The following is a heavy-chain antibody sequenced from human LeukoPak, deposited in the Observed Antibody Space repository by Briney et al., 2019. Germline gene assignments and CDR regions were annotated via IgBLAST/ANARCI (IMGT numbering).Heavy chain of an antibody. V-gene: IGHV4-38-2*02. CDR1: AYSISSGYY. D-gene: IGHD6-19*01. CDR3: AEDTSSGWPNWFDP. CDR2: LSHSGST. Sequence: SETLSLTCTVSAYSISSGYYWGWIRQPPGKGLEWIGSLSHSGSTYYNPSLKSRVTISVDTSKNQFSLRLRSVTAADTAVYYCAEDTSSGWPNWFDPWGQGTLVTVSS. J-gene: IGHJ5*02.